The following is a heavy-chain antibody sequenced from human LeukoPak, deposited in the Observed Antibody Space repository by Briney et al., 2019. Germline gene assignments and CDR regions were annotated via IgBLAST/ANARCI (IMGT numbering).Heavy chain of an antibody. J-gene: IGHJ6*03. CDR1: GYTFTSYG. CDR3: ARVDPYYYYMDV. D-gene: IGHD3/OR15-3a*01. Sequence: ASVKISCKASGYTFTSYGISWVRQAPGQGLECMGWISAYNGNTNYAQKLQGRVTMTTDTSTSTAYMELRSLRSDDTAVYYCARVDPYYYYMDVWGKGTTVTVSS. V-gene: IGHV1-18*01. CDR2: ISAYNGNT.